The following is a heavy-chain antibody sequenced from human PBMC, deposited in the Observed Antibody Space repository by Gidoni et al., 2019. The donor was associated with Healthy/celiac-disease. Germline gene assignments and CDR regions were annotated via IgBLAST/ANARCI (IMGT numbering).Heavy chain of an antibody. J-gene: IGHJ3*02. Sequence: EVQLVESGGGLLKPGGSLRLSCAASGFTFSSYSMNWVRQAPGKGLEWVSTISSSSSDIYYADSVKGRFTISRDNAKNSLYLQMNSLRAEDTAVYYCAKDEIEYSSSPDAFDIWGQGTMVIVSS. CDR3: AKDEIEYSSSPDAFDI. V-gene: IGHV3-21*01. CDR1: GFTFSSYS. D-gene: IGHD6-6*01. CDR2: ISSSSSDI.